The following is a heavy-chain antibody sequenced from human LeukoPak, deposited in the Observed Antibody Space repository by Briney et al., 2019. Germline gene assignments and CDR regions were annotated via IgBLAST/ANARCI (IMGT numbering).Heavy chain of an antibody. CDR3: AKGSVRFLEWLPTPNDAFDI. CDR1: GFTFSSYG. V-gene: IGHV3-30*18. D-gene: IGHD3-3*01. CDR2: ISYDGSNK. J-gene: IGHJ3*02. Sequence: PGGSLRLSCAASGFTFSSYGMHWVRQAPGKGLEWVAVISYDGSNKYYADSVKGRFTISRDNSKNTLYLQMNSLSAEDTAVYYCAKGSVRFLEWLPTPNDAFDIWGQGTMVTVSS.